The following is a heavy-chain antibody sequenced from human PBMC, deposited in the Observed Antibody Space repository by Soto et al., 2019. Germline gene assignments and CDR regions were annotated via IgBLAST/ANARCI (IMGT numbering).Heavy chain of an antibody. CDR1: GFTFSTYW. Sequence: EVRLLESGGDLVQPGGSLRLSCAASGFTFSTYWMHWVRQVPGKGPEWVSRMSSDGSSTAYADSVRGRFIISRDNAKNTLYLQMNSLRVDDTAVYYCARGTVRDHDFGDHWGLGTLVAVSS. CDR3: ARGTVRDHDFGDH. CDR2: MSSDGSST. D-gene: IGHD4-17*01. J-gene: IGHJ4*02. V-gene: IGHV3-74*01.